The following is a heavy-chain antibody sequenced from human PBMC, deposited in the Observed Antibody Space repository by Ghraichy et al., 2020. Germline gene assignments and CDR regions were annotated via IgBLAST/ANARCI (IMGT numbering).Heavy chain of an antibody. CDR2: IIPIFGTA. V-gene: IGHV1-69*13. Sequence: SVKVSCKASGGTFSSYAISWVRQAPGQGLEWMGGIIPIFGTANYAQKFQGRVTITADESTSTAYMELSSLRSEDTAVYYCAREGARSSSWYLEGSVGWFDPWGQGTLVPSPQ. CDR3: AREGARSSSWYLEGSVGWFDP. CDR1: GGTFSSYA. J-gene: IGHJ5*02. D-gene: IGHD6-13*01.